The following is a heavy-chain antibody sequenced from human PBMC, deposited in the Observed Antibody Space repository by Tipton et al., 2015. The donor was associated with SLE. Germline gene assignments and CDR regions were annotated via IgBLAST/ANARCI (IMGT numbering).Heavy chain of an antibody. D-gene: IGHD6-19*01. Sequence: TLSLTCTVSGASVSSHYWSWIRQSPGKGLEWIGYVSYSGRSLYDPSLRSRVTMSLDTSKNQFSLRLCSVTAADTAVYFCARHERWPHFDYWGQGTLVTVSS. V-gene: IGHV4-59*02. CDR3: ARHERWPHFDY. CDR2: VSYSGRS. J-gene: IGHJ4*02. CDR1: GASVSSHY.